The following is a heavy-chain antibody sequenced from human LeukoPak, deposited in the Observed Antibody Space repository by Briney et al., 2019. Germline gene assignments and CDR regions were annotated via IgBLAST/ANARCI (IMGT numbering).Heavy chain of an antibody. D-gene: IGHD5-24*01. CDR3: ARSRDGYNWGPRFDY. J-gene: IGHJ4*02. CDR2: IYYSGST. Sequence: SETLSLTCTVSGGSISSSSYYWGWIRQPPGKGLEWIGSIYYSGSTHYNPSLKSRVTMSVDTSKNQFSLNLRSVTAADTAVYYCARSRDGYNWGPRFDYWGQGTLVTVSS. CDR1: GGSISSSSYY. V-gene: IGHV4-39*07.